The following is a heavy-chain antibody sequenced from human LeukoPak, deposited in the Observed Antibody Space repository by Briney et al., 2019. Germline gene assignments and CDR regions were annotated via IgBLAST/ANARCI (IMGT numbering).Heavy chain of an antibody. J-gene: IGHJ4*02. CDR3: AKATIGLAVAGNHFDY. Sequence: GGSLRLSCVAFGFTYSPYGMHWVRQAPGKGLEWVAFIRYDGSNKYYADSVKGRFTISRDNSKNTLYLQMNSLRAEDTAVYYCAKATIGLAVAGNHFDYWGQGTLVTVSS. V-gene: IGHV3-30*02. D-gene: IGHD6-19*01. CDR1: GFTYSPYG. CDR2: IRYDGSNK.